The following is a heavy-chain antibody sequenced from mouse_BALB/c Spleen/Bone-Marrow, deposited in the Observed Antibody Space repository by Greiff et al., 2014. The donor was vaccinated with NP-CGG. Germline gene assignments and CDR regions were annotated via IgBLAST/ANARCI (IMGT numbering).Heavy chain of an antibody. CDR1: GYSITSGYS. D-gene: IGHD2-3*01. Sequence: EVKLQESGPDLVKPSQSLSLTCTVTGYSITSGYSWHWMRQFPGNILEWMGYIHYSGYTNYNPSLKSRISITRDTSKNQFFLQLNSVTTEDTATYYCARTDGYYAMDYWGQGTSVTVSS. J-gene: IGHJ4*01. CDR3: ARTDGYYAMDY. V-gene: IGHV3-1*02. CDR2: IHYSGYT.